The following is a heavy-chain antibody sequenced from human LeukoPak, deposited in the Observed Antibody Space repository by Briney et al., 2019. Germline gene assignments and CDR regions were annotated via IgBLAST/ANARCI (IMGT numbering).Heavy chain of an antibody. Sequence: GASVKVSCKASGGTFSSYAISWVRQAPGQGLEWMGGIIPIFGTANYAQKFQGRVTITADKSTSTAYMELSSLRSEDTAVYYCAREYSSGWYRWFDPWGQGTLVTVSS. D-gene: IGHD6-19*01. CDR3: AREYSSGWYRWFDP. V-gene: IGHV1-69*06. CDR1: GGTFSSYA. CDR2: IIPIFGTA. J-gene: IGHJ5*02.